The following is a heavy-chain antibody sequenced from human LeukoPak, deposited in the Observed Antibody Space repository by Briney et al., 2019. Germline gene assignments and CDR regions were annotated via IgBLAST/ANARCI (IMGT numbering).Heavy chain of an antibody. D-gene: IGHD1-26*01. CDR2: MSYDGSNK. CDR1: GFTFSTYD. V-gene: IGHV3-30*18. J-gene: IGHJ6*02. Sequence: GRSLRLSCAASGFTFSTYDMHWVRQAPGKGLEWVAVMSYDGSNKYYADSVKGRFTISRDNSKNTLYLQMNSLRPEDTAVYYCAKEGGDYYGMDVWGQGTTVTVSS. CDR3: AKEGGDYYGMDV.